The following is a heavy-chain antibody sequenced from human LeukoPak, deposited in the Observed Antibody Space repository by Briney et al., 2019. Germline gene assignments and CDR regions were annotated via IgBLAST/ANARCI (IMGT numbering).Heavy chain of an antibody. CDR1: GGSFSGYY. J-gene: IGHJ4*02. CDR2: INHSGST. Sequence: SETLSLTCAVYGGSFSGYYWSWIRQPPGKGLEWIGEINHSGSTNYNPSLKRRVTISVDTSKNQFSLKLSSVTAADTAVYYCARGPHLSVVPAAIGDYWGQGTLVTVSS. D-gene: IGHD2-2*02. CDR3: ARGPHLSVVPAAIGDY. V-gene: IGHV4-34*01.